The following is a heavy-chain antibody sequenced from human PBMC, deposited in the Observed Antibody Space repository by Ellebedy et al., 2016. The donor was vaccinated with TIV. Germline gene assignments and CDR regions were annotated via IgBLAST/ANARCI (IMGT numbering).Heavy chain of an antibody. Sequence: SVKVSXKASGYTFTSYGISWVRQAPGQGLEWMGGIIPIFGTANYAQKFQGRVTITADESTSTAYMELSSLRSEDTAVYYCARYCSSTSCYMLAFDIWGQGTMVTVSS. V-gene: IGHV1-69*13. CDR2: IIPIFGTA. CDR3: ARYCSSTSCYMLAFDI. D-gene: IGHD2-2*02. J-gene: IGHJ3*02. CDR1: GYTFTSYG.